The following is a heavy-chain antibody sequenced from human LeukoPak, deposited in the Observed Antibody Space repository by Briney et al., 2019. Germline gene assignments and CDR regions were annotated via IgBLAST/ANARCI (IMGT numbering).Heavy chain of an antibody. J-gene: IGHJ4*02. Sequence: GGSLRLSCVASGFTFSSYAMSWVRQAPGKGLEWVSSISSSSSYIYYADSVKGRFTISRDNAKNSLYLQMNSLRAEDTAVYYCASADYSDYWGQGTLVTVSS. CDR1: GFTFSSYA. CDR2: ISSSSSYI. V-gene: IGHV3-21*01. CDR3: ASADYSDY.